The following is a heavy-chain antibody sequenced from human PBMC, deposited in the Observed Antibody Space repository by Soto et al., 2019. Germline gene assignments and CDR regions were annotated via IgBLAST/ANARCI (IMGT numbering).Heavy chain of an antibody. CDR3: ARDLKDYYDSSGYSPFDY. J-gene: IGHJ4*02. D-gene: IGHD3-22*01. CDR2: IIPIFGTA. Sequence: SVKVSCKASGGTFSSYAISWVRQAPGQGLEWMGGIIPIFGTANYAQKFQGRVTITADESTSTAYMELSSLRSEDTALYYCARDLKDYYDSSGYSPFDYWGQGTLVTVSS. CDR1: GGTFSSYA. V-gene: IGHV1-69*13.